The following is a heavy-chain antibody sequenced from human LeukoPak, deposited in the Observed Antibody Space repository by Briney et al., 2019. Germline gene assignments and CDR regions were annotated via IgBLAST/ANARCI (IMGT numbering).Heavy chain of an antibody. CDR3: ARGERIADI. J-gene: IGHJ3*02. V-gene: IGHV4-59*01. CDR2: IYHSGST. Sequence: SETLSLTCTVSGGSITNYYWSWIRQPPGKGLEWVGNIYHSGSTNYNPSLKSRVTISLETSKNQFSLELTSVTAADTAVYYCARGERIADIWGQGTMVTVSS. CDR1: GGSITNYY. D-gene: IGHD2-21*01.